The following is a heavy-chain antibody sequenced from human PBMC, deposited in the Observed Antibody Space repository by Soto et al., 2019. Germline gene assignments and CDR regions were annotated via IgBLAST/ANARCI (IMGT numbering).Heavy chain of an antibody. Sequence: ASVKVSCKASGYTFTTYAMHWVRQAPGQRLEWMGWINAGNGDTKYSQKFQGRVTITRDTPASTAYMELSSLRYEDTAVYYCARDPWDSMIPRLDYWGQGTLVPV. J-gene: IGHJ4*02. V-gene: IGHV1-3*01. CDR2: INAGNGDT. CDR3: ARDPWDSMIPRLDY. D-gene: IGHD3-22*01. CDR1: GYTFTTYA.